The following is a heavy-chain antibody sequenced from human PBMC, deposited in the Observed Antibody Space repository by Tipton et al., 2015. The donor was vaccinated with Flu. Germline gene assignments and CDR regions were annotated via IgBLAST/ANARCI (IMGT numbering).Heavy chain of an antibody. CDR3: ARDQGFSFLIGTTYYYYGMDV. D-gene: IGHD1-7*01. CDR1: GFTFSDFY. Sequence: SLRLSCTASGFTFSDFYMSWIRQAPGKGLEWISHITGDSTMLYADSVKGRFTVSRDNAKNSLFLQMNSLRAEDTAVYYCARDQGFSFLIGTTYYYYGMDVWGQGTAVTVS. V-gene: IGHV3-11*01. J-gene: IGHJ6*02. CDR2: ITGDSTM.